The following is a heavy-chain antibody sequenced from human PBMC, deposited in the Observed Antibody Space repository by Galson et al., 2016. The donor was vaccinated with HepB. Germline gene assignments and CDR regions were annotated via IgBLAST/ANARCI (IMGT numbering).Heavy chain of an antibody. CDR3: ARHLRLVGFYFDN. V-gene: IGHV4-39*01. J-gene: IGHJ4*02. CDR1: GGSITNSNYY. CDR2: VYFTGTT. Sequence: ETLSLTCNVSGGSITNSNYYWGWIRQSPGKGLEWIGTVYFTGTTYYNPSLKSRVIISVDTSNNQFSLNLSSVTAADTAVYYCARHLRLVGFYFDNWGQGSLVTVSS. D-gene: IGHD3-10*01.